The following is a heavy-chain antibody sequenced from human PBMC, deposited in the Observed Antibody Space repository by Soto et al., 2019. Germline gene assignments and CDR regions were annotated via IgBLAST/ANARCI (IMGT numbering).Heavy chain of an antibody. CDR1: GFTFSAFG. D-gene: IGHD3-10*01. CDR3: AKDFKISGGHYGSLNYYYGMDV. CDR2: ISYDGILK. J-gene: IGHJ6*02. V-gene: IGHV3-30*18. Sequence: QVHLVESGGGVVQPGRSLRLSCEASGFTFSAFGMHWVRQAPGKGLEWVAIISYDGILKYYADSVKGRFTISRDTSKSALYLQMNGLRPEDTAVYYCAKDFKISGGHYGSLNYYYGMDVWGQGTTVTVSS.